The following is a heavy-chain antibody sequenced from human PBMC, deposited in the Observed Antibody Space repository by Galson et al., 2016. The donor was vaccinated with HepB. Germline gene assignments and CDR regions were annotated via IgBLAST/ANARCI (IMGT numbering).Heavy chain of an antibody. CDR2: ISNSGYYT. J-gene: IGHJ3*02. Sequence: SLRLSCAASGFTFSSYTMNWVRQAPGKGLEWVSYISNSGYYTNYADSVKGRFTISRDNAKNSLYLQMDSLRAEDTAVYYCARAMIRGVIKSSLNDAFDIWGQGTLVTVSS. D-gene: IGHD3-10*01. CDR3: ARAMIRGVIKSSLNDAFDI. CDR1: GFTFSSYT. V-gene: IGHV3-21*05.